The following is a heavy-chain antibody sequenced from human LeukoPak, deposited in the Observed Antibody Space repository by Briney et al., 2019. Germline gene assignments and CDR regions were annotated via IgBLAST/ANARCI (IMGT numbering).Heavy chain of an antibody. Sequence: ASVTVSCKASGYTFTSYYMHWVRQAPGQGLEWMGIINPSGGSTSYAQKFQGGVTMTRDTSTSTVYMELSSRRSEDRAVCYCARAPYCGGECHTTSYWYFDLWGRGTLVTVSS. V-gene: IGHV1-46*01. CDR1: GYTFTSYY. J-gene: IGHJ2*01. CDR2: INPSGGST. CDR3: ARAPYCGGECHTTSYWYFDL. D-gene: IGHD2-21*01.